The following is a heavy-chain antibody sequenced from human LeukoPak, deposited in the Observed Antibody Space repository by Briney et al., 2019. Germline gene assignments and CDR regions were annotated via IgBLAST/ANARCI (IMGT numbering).Heavy chain of an antibody. CDR2: IIPILGIA. J-gene: IGHJ5*02. Sequence: GASVKVSCKASGGTFSSYAISWVRQAPGQGLEWMGRIIPILGIANYAQKFQGRVTITADKSTSTAYMELSSLRYEDTAVYYCARDCDLVGTSPWFDPWGQGTLVTVSS. CDR3: ARDCDLVGTSPWFDP. D-gene: IGHD1-26*01. CDR1: GGTFSSYA. V-gene: IGHV1-69*04.